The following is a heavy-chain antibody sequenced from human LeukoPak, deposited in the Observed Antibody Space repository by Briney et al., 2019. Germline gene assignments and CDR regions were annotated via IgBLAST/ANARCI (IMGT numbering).Heavy chain of an antibody. CDR3: ARDRFCGGDCGIMGFDP. D-gene: IGHD2-21*02. J-gene: IGHJ5*02. CDR1: GFNFSNYL. V-gene: IGHV3-7*01. Sequence: PGGSLRLSCAATGFNFSNYLMSWVRQAPGKGLEWVANIKQDGGEKYYVDSVKGRFTISRDNAKNSLYLQMNSLRAEDTAVYYCARDRFCGGDCGIMGFDPWGQGTLVTVSS. CDR2: IKQDGGEK.